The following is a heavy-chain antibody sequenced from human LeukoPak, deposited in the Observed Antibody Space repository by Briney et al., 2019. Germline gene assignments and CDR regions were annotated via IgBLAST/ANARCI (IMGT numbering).Heavy chain of an antibody. CDR2: INSSGGST. CDR1: GYTFTSYY. CDR3: VGPEGSGYPRLDY. J-gene: IGHJ4*02. D-gene: IGHD3-22*01. Sequence: ASVKVSCKASGYTFTSYYMHWVRQAPGQGLEWMGIINSSGGSTSYAQKFQGRVTMTRDTSTSTVYMELSSLRSEDTAVYYCVGPEGSGYPRLDYWGQGTLVTVSS. V-gene: IGHV1-46*03.